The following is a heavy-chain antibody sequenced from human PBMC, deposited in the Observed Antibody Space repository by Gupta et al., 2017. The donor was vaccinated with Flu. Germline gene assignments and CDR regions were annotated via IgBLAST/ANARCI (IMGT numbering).Heavy chain of an antibody. CDR3: ARDQDSGSYPPDY. CDR1: FSSDS. Sequence: FSSDSMNWVRQAPGKGLEWVSSISSSSSYIYYADSVKGRFTISRDNAKNSLYLQMNSLRAEDTAVYYCARDQDSGSYPPDYWGQGTLVTVSS. J-gene: IGHJ4*02. V-gene: IGHV3-21*01. CDR2: ISSSSSYI. D-gene: IGHD1-26*01.